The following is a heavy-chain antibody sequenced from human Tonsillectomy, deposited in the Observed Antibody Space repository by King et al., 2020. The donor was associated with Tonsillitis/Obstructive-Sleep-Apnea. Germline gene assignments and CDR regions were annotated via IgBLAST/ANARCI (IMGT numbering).Heavy chain of an antibody. D-gene: IGHD2-15*01. Sequence: QLVQSGAEVKKPGSSVKVSCKASGGTFSSYAISWVRQAPGQGLEWMGGIIPIFGTANYAQKFQGRVTITADESTSAAYMELSSLRSEDMAVYYCARGGYCSGGSCYSPGYFDYWGQGTLVTVSS. J-gene: IGHJ4*02. CDR3: ARGGYCSGGSCYSPGYFDY. CDR2: IIPIFGTA. V-gene: IGHV1-69*01. CDR1: GGTFSSYA.